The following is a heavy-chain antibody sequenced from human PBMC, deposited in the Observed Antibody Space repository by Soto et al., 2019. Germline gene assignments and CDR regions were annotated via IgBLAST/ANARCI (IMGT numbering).Heavy chain of an antibody. CDR2: IYYSGST. V-gene: IGHV4-31*03. D-gene: IGHD6-13*01. CDR1: GGSISSGGYY. CDR3: ARRPNSSSLDRGTYFFDY. Sequence: SETLSLTCTVSGGSISSGGYYWSWIRQHPGKGLEWIGYIYYSGSTYYNPSLKSRVTISVDTSKNQFSLKLSSVTAADTAVYYCARRPNSSSLDRGTYFFDYWGQGSSVTVSS. J-gene: IGHJ4*02.